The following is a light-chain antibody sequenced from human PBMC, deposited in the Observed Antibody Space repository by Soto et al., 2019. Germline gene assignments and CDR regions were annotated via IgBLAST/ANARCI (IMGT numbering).Light chain of an antibody. CDR3: HQYDNWHQEYT. Sequence: EIVLTQSPSTLSVSPGDRATLSCRASQSINSNLAWYQQQPGQAPRLLIYDASTRDTGGTSRFSGSGSGTEFTVTISSLQSEEFAVYDCHQYDNWHQEYTFGQGTKVDIK. V-gene: IGKV3-15*01. CDR1: QSINSN. J-gene: IGKJ2*01. CDR2: DAS.